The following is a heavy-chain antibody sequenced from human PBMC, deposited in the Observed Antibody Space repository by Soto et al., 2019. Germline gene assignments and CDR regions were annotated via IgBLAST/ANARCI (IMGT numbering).Heavy chain of an antibody. CDR1: GGSISSYY. J-gene: IGHJ3*02. V-gene: IGHV4-59*01. D-gene: IGHD3-3*01. CDR3: ARFHYDFWSGYQPNGAFDI. CDR2: IYYSGST. Sequence: TSETLSLTCTVSGGSISSYYWSWIRQPPGKGLEWIGYIYYSGSTNYNPSLKSRVTISVDTSKNQFSLKLSSVTAADTAVYYSARFHYDFWSGYQPNGAFDIWGQGTMVT.